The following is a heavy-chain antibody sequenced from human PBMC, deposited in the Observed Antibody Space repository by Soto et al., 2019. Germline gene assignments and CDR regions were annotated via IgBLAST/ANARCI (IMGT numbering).Heavy chain of an antibody. CDR1: GFSFGTYT. CDR2: LSDSVGTT. CDR3: AKHLLRGRLQSPFDI. D-gene: IGHD3-22*01. Sequence: GGSLRLSCAVSGFSFGTYTVHWVRQAPGTGLEWVSGLSDSVGTTHYAYSVKGRFTISRDKSKNTLYLQMNNLRAEDTAVYYSAKHLLRGRLQSPFDIWGQGTQVTVSS. V-gene: IGHV3-23*01. J-gene: IGHJ4*02.